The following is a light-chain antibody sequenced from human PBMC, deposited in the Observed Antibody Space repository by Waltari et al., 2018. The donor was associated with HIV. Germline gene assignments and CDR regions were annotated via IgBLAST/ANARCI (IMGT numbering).Light chain of an antibody. J-gene: IGLJ3*02. CDR2: EVT. V-gene: IGLV2-23*02. CDR1: SSDVGAYTL. Sequence: QSALTQSASVSASPGQSITISCTGTSSDVGAYTLVSWYQQHPGDAPKLLIYEVTKRPSGVSTRFSGSKSGNTASLTISGLQAEDEADYYCCSSAGSGLVFGGGTKLTVL. CDR3: CSSAGSGLV.